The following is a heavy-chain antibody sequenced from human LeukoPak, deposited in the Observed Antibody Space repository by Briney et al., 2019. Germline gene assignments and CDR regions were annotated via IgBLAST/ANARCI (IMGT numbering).Heavy chain of an antibody. D-gene: IGHD3-10*01. CDR2: ISRSASSI. V-gene: IGHV3-48*04. CDR1: GFTFSTYS. CDR3: ARLGYGSGSYYNQNWFDP. J-gene: IGHJ5*02. Sequence: GGSLRLSCASSGFTFSTYSMSWVRQAPGKGLEWVSYISRSASSISYADAVKGRFTISRDNAKNSMYLQMNSLRAEGTAVYYCARLGYGSGSYYNQNWFDPWGQGTLVTVSS.